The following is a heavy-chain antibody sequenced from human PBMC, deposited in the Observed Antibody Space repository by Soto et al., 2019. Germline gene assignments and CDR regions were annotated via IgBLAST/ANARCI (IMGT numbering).Heavy chain of an antibody. CDR1: GGSLSSFF. CDR3: ARCDSLPGAGPRTSHYYALDV. D-gene: IGHD6-13*01. J-gene: IGHJ6*02. V-gene: IGHV4-59*01. CDR2: LYYSGST. Sequence: SETLSLTXTVSGGSLSSFFWTWIRQTPGRGLEWIGYLYYSGSTNYNPSLKSRVTISLDTSKNQFSLKLSSVTAADTGMYFCARCDSLPGAGPRTSHYYALDVWGHGTAVTVSS.